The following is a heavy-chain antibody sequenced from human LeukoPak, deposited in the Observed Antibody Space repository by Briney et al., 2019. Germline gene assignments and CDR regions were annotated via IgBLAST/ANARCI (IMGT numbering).Heavy chain of an antibody. CDR3: AHRDSSSSYFDY. J-gene: IGHJ4*02. CDR2: IYWDDDK. D-gene: IGHD6-6*01. CDR1: RFSLSTSGAG. Sequence: KSGPTLVKPTQTLTLTCTFSRFSLSTSGAGVGWIRQPPGKALEWLALIYWDDDKRYSPSLKSRLTITKDTSKNQVVLTMTNMDPVDTATYYCAHRDSSSSYFDYWGQGTLVTVSS. V-gene: IGHV2-5*02.